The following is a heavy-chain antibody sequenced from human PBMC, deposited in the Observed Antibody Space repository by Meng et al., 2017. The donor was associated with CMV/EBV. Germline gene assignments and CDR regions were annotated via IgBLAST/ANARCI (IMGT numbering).Heavy chain of an antibody. J-gene: IGHJ4*02. CDR2: IYYSGST. CDR3: ARRKRYSSSWLGSVASGLFDY. V-gene: IGHV4-39*07. CDR1: GGSISSSSYY. D-gene: IGHD6-13*01. Sequence: SETLSLTCTVSGGSISSSSYYWGWIRQPPGKGLEWIGSIYYSGSTYYNPSLKSRVTISVDTSKNQFSLKLSSVTAADTAVYYCARRKRYSSSWLGSVASGLFDYWGQGTLVTVSS.